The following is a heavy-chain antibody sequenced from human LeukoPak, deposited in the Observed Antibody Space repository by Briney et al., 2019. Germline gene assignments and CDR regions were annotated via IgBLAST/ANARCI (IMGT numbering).Heavy chain of an antibody. CDR3: AREVVVAAIDAFDI. J-gene: IGHJ3*02. D-gene: IGHD2-15*01. Sequence: SETLSLTCAVYGGSFSGYYWSWIRQPPGKGLEWIGEINHSGSTNYNPSLKSRATISVDTSKNQFSLKLSSVTAADTAVYYCAREVVVAAIDAFDIWGQGTMATVSS. CDR1: GGSFSGYY. V-gene: IGHV4-34*01. CDR2: INHSGST.